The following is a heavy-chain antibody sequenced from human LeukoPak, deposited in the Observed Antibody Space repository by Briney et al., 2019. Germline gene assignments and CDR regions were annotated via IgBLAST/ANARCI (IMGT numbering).Heavy chain of an antibody. CDR1: GGTFSSYA. CDR2: IIPIFGTA. D-gene: IGHD5-12*01. Sequence: ASVKVSCKASGGTFSSYAISWVRQAPGQGLEWMGGIIPIFGTANYAQKFQGRVTTTADESTSTAYMELSSLRSEDTAVYYCARDDPGYSGYDFSWGQGTLVTVSS. J-gene: IGHJ4*02. CDR3: ARDDPGYSGYDFS. V-gene: IGHV1-69*01.